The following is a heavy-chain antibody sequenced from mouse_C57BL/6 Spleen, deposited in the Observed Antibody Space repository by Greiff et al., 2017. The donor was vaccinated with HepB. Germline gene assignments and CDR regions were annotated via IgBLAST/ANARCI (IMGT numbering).Heavy chain of an antibody. CDR3: TRRPSYGSTYYYAMDY. D-gene: IGHD1-1*01. Sequence: EVQLQQSGTVLARPGASVKMSCKTSGYTFTSYWMHWVKQRPGPGLEWIGAIYPGNRDTSYNQKFKGKAKLTAVTAASTAYMELSSLTNEDSAVYYCTRRPSYGSTYYYAMDYWGQGTSVTVSS. CDR1: GYTFTSYW. J-gene: IGHJ4*01. V-gene: IGHV1-5*01. CDR2: IYPGNRDT.